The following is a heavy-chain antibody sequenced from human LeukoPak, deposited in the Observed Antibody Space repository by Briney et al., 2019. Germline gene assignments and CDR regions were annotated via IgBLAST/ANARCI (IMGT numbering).Heavy chain of an antibody. CDR2: IYPGDSDT. Sequence: GESLQISCKASGYRFPYHWIAWVRQMPGEGLEWMGIIYPGDSDTRYSPSFQGQVTISTDKSINTAYLQWSSLKASDTAMYYCARLPNSGADLTWFDPWGQGTLVSVSS. V-gene: IGHV5-51*01. CDR3: ARLPNSGADLTWFDP. J-gene: IGHJ5*02. D-gene: IGHD3-10*01. CDR1: GYRFPYHW.